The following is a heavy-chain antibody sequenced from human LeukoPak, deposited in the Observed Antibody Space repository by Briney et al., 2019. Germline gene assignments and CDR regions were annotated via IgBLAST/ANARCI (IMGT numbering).Heavy chain of an antibody. CDR3: AREVRGGIAAAGTTGLDY. D-gene: IGHD6-13*01. Sequence: GASVKVSCKVSGGTFSSYPISWVRQAPGQGLEWMGEITPIFGTPDYAQKFQGRVTITADESTSTAYMELSSLRSEDTAVYYCAREVRGGIAAAGTTGLDYWGQGTLVTVSS. J-gene: IGHJ4*02. CDR1: GGTFSSYP. CDR2: ITPIFGTP. V-gene: IGHV1-69*13.